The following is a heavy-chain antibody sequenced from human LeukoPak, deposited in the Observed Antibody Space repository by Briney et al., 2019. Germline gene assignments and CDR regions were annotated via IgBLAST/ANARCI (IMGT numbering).Heavy chain of an antibody. V-gene: IGHV5-51*01. J-gene: IGHJ5*02. D-gene: IGHD2-15*01. CDR1: GYSFSNYW. Sequence: GGSLKISCKGSGYSFSNYWIGRVRPMARESLEWMGILYPGDSDTTYSPSFQGQVTISADKSISTAYLQWSSLKASDTAMYYCAREPSLYCSGGSCYSGGRWFDPWGQGTLVTVSS. CDR3: AREPSLYCSGGSCYSGGRWFDP. CDR2: LYPGDSDT.